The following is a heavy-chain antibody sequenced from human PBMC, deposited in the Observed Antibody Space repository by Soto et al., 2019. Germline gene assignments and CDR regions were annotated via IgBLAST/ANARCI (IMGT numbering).Heavy chain of an antibody. CDR1: GFTFSNYW. J-gene: IGHJ6*03. Sequence: GGSLRLSCAASGFTFSNYWMSWVRQAPGKGLEWVANIKQDGSEKYYVDSVKARFTISRENAKNSLYLQINSLRADDTAVYYCARGFLEWLLVPSFPPAYNYDYYMDVWGKGTTVTVSS. V-gene: IGHV3-7*01. CDR2: IKQDGSEK. D-gene: IGHD3-3*01. CDR3: ARGFLEWLLVPSFPPAYNYDYYMDV.